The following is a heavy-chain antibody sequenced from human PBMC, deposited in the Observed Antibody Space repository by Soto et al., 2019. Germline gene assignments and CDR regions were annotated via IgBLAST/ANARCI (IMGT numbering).Heavy chain of an antibody. J-gene: IGHJ6*02. CDR1: GCSITSSY. CDR3: ARGEDAFFYYGLDV. V-gene: IGHV4-59*01. Sequence: SATLSLTFTVSGCSITSSYWSWIRRPPGKGLEWIAYIYDTGISGYTPSTSYNPSLKSRVTMSVDTSKSQFSLKLTSVTAADTAVYYCARGEDAFFYYGLDVWGQGITVNVAS. CDR2: IYDTGISGYTPST.